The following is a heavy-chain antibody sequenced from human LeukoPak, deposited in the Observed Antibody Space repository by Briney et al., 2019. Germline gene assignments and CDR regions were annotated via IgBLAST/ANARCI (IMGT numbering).Heavy chain of an antibody. V-gene: IGHV3-53*01. D-gene: IGHD3-22*01. J-gene: IGHJ4*02. Sequence: GGSLRLSCAVSGFSVTNNYMSWVRQAPGKGLEWVSVFYVGGATYYADSVKGRFTISRDNSENTLYLQMKSLRAEDTAVYYCARLADYDSSGYLSYWGQGTLVTVSS. CDR2: FYVGGAT. CDR1: GFSVTNNY. CDR3: ARLADYDSSGYLSY.